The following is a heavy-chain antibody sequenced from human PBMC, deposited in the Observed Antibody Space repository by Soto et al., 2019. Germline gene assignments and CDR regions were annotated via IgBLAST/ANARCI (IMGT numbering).Heavy chain of an antibody. CDR2: IYPGDSDD. CDR1: GYSFTSYW. D-gene: IGHD1-26*01. V-gene: IGHV5-51*03. Sequence: EVQLVQSGAEVKKPGESLKISCQGSGYSFTSYWIGWVRQMPGKGLEWMGIIYPGDSDDRYSPSFQGQLIFSADKSTSTAYLQGSRLKAADTAMYYCAGYQRVGGTARYNYYGMDVWGQGTTVTVSS. J-gene: IGHJ6*02. CDR3: AGYQRVGGTARYNYYGMDV.